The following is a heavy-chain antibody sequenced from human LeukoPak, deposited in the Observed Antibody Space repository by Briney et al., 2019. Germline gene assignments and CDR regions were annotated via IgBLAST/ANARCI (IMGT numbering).Heavy chain of an antibody. CDR2: INHSGST. CDR3: ARVWWELLLDY. Sequence: NPSETLSLTCAVYGGSFSGYYWSWIRQPPGKGLEWIGEINHSGSTNYNPSLKSRVTISVDTSKNQFSLKLSSVTAADTAVYYCARVWWELLLDYWGQGTLVTVSS. CDR1: GGSFSGYY. J-gene: IGHJ4*02. V-gene: IGHV4-34*01. D-gene: IGHD1-26*01.